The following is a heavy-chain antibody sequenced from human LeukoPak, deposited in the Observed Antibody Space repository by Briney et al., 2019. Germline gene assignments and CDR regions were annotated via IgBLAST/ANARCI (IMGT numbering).Heavy chain of an antibody. J-gene: IGHJ4*02. Sequence: SQTLSLTCTVSGGSISSGGYYWSWIRQHPGKGQESFGYIYYSGSTYYNPSLKSRVTISVDTSKNQFSLKLSSVTAADTAVYYCARDVLVGSGSYFDYWGQGTLVTVSS. CDR3: ARDVLVGSGSYFDY. CDR1: GGSISSGGYY. CDR2: IYYSGST. D-gene: IGHD3-10*01. V-gene: IGHV4-31*03.